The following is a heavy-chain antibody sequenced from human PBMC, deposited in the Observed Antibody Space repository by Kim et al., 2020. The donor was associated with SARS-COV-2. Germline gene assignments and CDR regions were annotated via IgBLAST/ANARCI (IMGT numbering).Heavy chain of an antibody. Sequence: GGSLRLSCAASGFTFSSYWMSWVRQAPGKGLEWVANIKQDGSEKYYVDSVKGXFTISXXXAKNSLYLQMNXLRXEXXXXXXXAREXLNRGSADGGQXXL. CDR3: AREXLNRGSAD. CDR1: GFTFSSYW. CDR2: IKQDGSEK. J-gene: IGHJ4*02. V-gene: IGHV3-7*01.